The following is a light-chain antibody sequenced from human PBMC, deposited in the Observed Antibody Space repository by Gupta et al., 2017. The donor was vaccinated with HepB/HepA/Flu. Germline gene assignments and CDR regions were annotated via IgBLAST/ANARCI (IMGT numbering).Light chain of an antibody. CDR2: SNN. J-gene: IGLJ2*01. CDR3: ATWDDSLNGVI. Sequence: QSVLTQPPSVSEVPGQRVTISCSGSSSNTGNNAVNWYQQLPGAAPRLIIDSNNMRPSAVSDRFSGSKSGTSASLAIRGLQSEDEAHYYCATWDDSLNGVIFGGGTQLTVL. V-gene: IGLV1-36*01. CDR1: SSNTGNNA.